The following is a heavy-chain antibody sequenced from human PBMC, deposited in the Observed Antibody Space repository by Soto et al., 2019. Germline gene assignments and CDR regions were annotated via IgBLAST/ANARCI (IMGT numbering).Heavy chain of an antibody. CDR3: ARRRITMIVVVFDAFDI. J-gene: IGHJ3*02. CDR1: GGSISSSYW. V-gene: IGHV4-4*03. D-gene: IGHD3-22*01. CDR2: IYHSGNT. Sequence: PPETLSLTCTVSGGSISSSYWWSWVRQPPGKGLEWIGEIYHSGNTNYNPSLKSRVTISVDKSKNQFSLKLSSVTAADTAVYYCARRRITMIVVVFDAFDIWGQGTMVTVSS.